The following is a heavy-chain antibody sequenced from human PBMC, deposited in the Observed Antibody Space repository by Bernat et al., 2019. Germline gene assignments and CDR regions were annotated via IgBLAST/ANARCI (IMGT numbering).Heavy chain of an antibody. V-gene: IGHV1-18*01. D-gene: IGHD3-3*01. CDR3: ARDQRIFGVGTDAFDI. CDR2: ISAYNGNT. CDR1: GYTFTSYG. J-gene: IGHJ3*02. Sequence: QVQLVQSGAEVKKPGASVKVSCKASGYTFTSYGISWVRQAPGQGLEWMGWISAYNGNTNYAQKLQGRVTMTTDTSTSTAYMELRSLRADDTAVYYCARDQRIFGVGTDAFDIWGQGTMVTVSS.